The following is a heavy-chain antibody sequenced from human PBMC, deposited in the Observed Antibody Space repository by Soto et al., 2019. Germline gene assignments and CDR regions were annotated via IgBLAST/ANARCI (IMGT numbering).Heavy chain of an antibody. V-gene: IGHV1-8*01. D-gene: IGHD2-21*01. Sequence: ASVKVSCKASGYTFTSYDINWARQATGQGLEWMGWMNPNSGNTGYAQKFQGRVTMTRNTSISTAYMELSSLRSEDTAVYYCARGYCGGDCYYPSDYYSYMDVWGKGTTVTVSS. CDR3: ARGYCGGDCYYPSDYYSYMDV. J-gene: IGHJ6*03. CDR1: GYTFTSYD. CDR2: MNPNSGNT.